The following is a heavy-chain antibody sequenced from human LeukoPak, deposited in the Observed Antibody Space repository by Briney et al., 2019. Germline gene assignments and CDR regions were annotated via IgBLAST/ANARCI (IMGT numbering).Heavy chain of an antibody. CDR2: ISSNGVNT. CDR3: VKGDVYTSSGLDY. J-gene: IGHJ4*02. CDR1: GFSFSSYT. Sequence: GGSLRLSCSASGFSFSSYTMHWVRQAPGKGLEYVSGISSNGVNTYYPDTVKGRFTISRDNSKNTLYLQMSSLRPEDTAVYSCVKGDVYTSSGLDYWGQGTLVSVSS. D-gene: IGHD3-16*01. V-gene: IGHV3-64D*06.